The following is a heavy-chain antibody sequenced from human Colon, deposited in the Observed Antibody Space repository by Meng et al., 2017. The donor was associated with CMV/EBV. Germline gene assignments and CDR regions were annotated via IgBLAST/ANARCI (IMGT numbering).Heavy chain of an antibody. CDR2: IYPDGRP. D-gene: IGHD1/OR15-1a*01. Sequence: EIQLVESGGGLFQPGGSLRLSCAASGFTVNTYFMIWVRQAPGKGLEWVSIIYPDGRPFYADSVQGRFTISTDNSKNTLYLQMNSLRAEDTATYYCAKDEVPNNIDYWGQGTLVTVSS. V-gene: IGHV3-53*01. CDR1: GFTVNTYF. J-gene: IGHJ4*02. CDR3: AKDEVPNNIDY.